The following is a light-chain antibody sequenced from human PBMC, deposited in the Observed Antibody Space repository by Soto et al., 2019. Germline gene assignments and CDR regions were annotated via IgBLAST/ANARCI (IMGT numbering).Light chain of an antibody. CDR3: QQYDHSPIT. CDR1: QSVSSY. CDR2: GAS. J-gene: IGKJ5*01. Sequence: EIVLTQSPATLSLSPVERATLSCMASQSVSSYLAWYQQKPGQAPRLLIYGASNRATGIPDRFSGSGSGTDFTLTISRLEPEDFAVYYCQQYDHSPITFGQGTRLETK. V-gene: IGKV3-20*01.